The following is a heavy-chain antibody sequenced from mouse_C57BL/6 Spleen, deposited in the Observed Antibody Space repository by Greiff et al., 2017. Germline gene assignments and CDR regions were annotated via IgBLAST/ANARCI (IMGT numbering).Heavy chain of an antibody. J-gene: IGHJ2*01. CDR3: AILDYGSSYLDY. D-gene: IGHD1-1*01. V-gene: IGHV1-64*01. Sequence: QVQLKQPGAELVKPGASVKLSCKASGYTFTSYWMHWVKQRPGQGLEWIGMIHPNSGSTNYNEKFKSKATLTVDKSSSTAYMQLSSLTSEDSAVYYCAILDYGSSYLDYWGQGTTLTVSS. CDR2: IHPNSGST. CDR1: GYTFTSYW.